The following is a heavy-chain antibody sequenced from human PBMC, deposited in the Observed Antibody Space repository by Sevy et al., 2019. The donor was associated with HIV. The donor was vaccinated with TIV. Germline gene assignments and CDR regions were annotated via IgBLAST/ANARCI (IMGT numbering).Heavy chain of an antibody. V-gene: IGHV1-18*04. D-gene: IGHD3-9*01. CDR1: GYTFTSYG. J-gene: IGHJ5*02. CDR2: ISAYNGNT. CDR3: ARVGYDILTGYNNRWFDP. Sequence: ASVKVSCKASGYTFTSYGISWVRQAPGQGLEWMGWISAYNGNTNYVQKLQGRVTMTTDTSTSTAYMELRSLRSDDTAVYYCARVGYDILTGYNNRWFDPRGQGTLVTVSS.